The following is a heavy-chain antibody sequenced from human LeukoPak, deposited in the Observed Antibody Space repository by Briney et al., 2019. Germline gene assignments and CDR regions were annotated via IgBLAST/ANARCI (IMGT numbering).Heavy chain of an antibody. Sequence: SVKVSCKASGGTFSSYAISWVRQAPGQGLEWMGRINPILGIANYAQKFQGRVTITADKSTSKAYMELSSLRSEDTAVYYCARGIAVAATDYWGQGTLVTVSS. J-gene: IGHJ4*02. CDR1: GGTFSSYA. CDR3: ARGIAVAATDY. CDR2: INPILGIA. V-gene: IGHV1-69*04. D-gene: IGHD6-19*01.